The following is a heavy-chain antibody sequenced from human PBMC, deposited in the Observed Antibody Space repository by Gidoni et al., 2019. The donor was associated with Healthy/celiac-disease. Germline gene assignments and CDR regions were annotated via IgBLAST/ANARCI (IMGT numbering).Heavy chain of an antibody. CDR1: RFTFSSYP. D-gene: IGHD3-10*01. CDR2: ISYDGSSK. V-gene: IGHV3-30*04. Sequence: QVQLVGSGGGVVQPGRSLTISCSASRFTFSSYPMHWVRQAPGKGLEWVAVISYDGSSKYYADSVKARFTISRDNSKNTLYLQMNSLRAEDTAVYYCARDSSGSPFDYWGQGTLVTVSS. CDR3: ARDSSGSPFDY. J-gene: IGHJ4*02.